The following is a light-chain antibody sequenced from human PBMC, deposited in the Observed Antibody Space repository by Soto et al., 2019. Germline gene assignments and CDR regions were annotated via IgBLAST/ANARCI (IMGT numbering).Light chain of an antibody. CDR2: GAS. V-gene: IGKV3-20*01. CDR3: QQYSDWPPT. J-gene: IGKJ1*01. CDR1: QTISNTF. Sequence: EIVLTQSPGTLSLSPGERATLSCRASQTISNTFLAWYQQRPGQAPRLLIYGASGRAAGIPDRFSGSGSGTEFTLTISSLQSEDFAVYYCQQYSDWPPTFGQGTKVDIK.